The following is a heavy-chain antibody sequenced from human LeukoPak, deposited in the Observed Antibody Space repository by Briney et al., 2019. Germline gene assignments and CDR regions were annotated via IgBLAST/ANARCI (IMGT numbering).Heavy chain of an antibody. CDR3: ARSTAYSGPGGDY. J-gene: IGHJ4*02. CDR1: GGSINSGGYY. Sequence: SETLSLTCTVSGGSINSGGYYWSWIRQHPGKGLEWIGCIYYSGTTYYNPSLKSRVTISVDTSKNQFSLNLTSVTAADTAVYYCARSTAYSGPGGDYWGQGTLVTVSS. V-gene: IGHV4-31*03. CDR2: IYYSGTT. D-gene: IGHD5-12*01.